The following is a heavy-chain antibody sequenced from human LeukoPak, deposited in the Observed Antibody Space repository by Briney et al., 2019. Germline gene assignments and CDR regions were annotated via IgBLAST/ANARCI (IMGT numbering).Heavy chain of an antibody. J-gene: IGHJ5*02. CDR1: GGSFSGYY. CDR3: ARRSFPYYDFWSGWYNWFDP. Sequence: KPSETLSLTRAVYGGSFSGYYWSWIRRPPGKGLEWIGEINHSGSTNYNPSLKSRVTISVDTSKNQFSLKLSSVTAADTAVYYCARRSFPYYDFWSGWYNWFDPWGQGTLVTVSS. D-gene: IGHD3-3*01. V-gene: IGHV4-34*01. CDR2: INHSGST.